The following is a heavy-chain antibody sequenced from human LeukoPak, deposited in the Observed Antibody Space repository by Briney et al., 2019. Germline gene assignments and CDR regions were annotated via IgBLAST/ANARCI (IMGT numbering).Heavy chain of an antibody. Sequence: ASVKVSCKASGYTFTSFGIIWVRQAPGQGLEWMGWISAYNGNTNYAQKVQGRITMTTDRSTSTAYMELSSLRSEDTAVYYCARGFLGGYPYYYYYGMDVWGQGTAVTVSS. CDR2: ISAYNGNT. CDR1: GYTFTSFG. J-gene: IGHJ6*02. V-gene: IGHV1-18*01. CDR3: ARGFLGGYPYYYYYGMDV. D-gene: IGHD3-16*02.